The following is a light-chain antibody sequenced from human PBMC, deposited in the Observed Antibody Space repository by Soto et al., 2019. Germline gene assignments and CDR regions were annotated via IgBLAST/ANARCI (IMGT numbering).Light chain of an antibody. CDR2: DAS. CDR3: QQRSGWPPLFT. J-gene: IGKJ3*01. V-gene: IGKV3-11*01. CDR1: QSVSSY. Sequence: EIVLTQSPATLSLSPGERATLSCRASQSVSSYLAWYQQRPGQPPRLLIYDASNRATGIPARFSGSGSGTDFTLTISSLEPEDLAIYYCQQRSGWPPLFTFGPGTKVDI.